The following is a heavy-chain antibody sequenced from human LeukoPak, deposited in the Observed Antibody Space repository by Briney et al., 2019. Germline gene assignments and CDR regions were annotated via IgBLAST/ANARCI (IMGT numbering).Heavy chain of an antibody. CDR2: INLNSGNT. CDR3: ATNSSTWLSDMDV. D-gene: IGHD6-13*01. V-gene: IGHV1-8*01. CDR1: GYTFTSYD. Sequence: ASVKLSCKASGYTFTSYDINWVRHATGQGLGWMGWINLNSGNTSYAQKLQVRVTMTRNTSISTAYMELSSLRSEDTAVYYCATNSSTWLSDMDVWGKGTTVTVSS. J-gene: IGHJ6*04.